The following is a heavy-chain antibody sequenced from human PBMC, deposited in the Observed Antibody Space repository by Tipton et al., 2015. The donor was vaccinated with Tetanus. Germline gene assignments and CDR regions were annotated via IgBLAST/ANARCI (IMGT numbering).Heavy chain of an antibody. Sequence: SLRLSCAASGFTFSDYYMSWIRQAPGKGLEWVSYISSSGSSIYYADSVKGRFTISRDNAKNSLYLQMNSLRADDTAVYYCAKERRSTSWIALAGRGLFLDSWGQGTPVTVST. V-gene: IGHV3-11*01. D-gene: IGHD2-8*02. CDR2: ISSSGSSI. CDR1: GFTFSDYY. CDR3: AKERRSTSWIALAGRGLFLDS. J-gene: IGHJ5*01.